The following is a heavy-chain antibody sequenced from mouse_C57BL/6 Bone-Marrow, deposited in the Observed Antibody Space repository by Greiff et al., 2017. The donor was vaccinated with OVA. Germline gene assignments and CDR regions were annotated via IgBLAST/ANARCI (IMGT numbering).Heavy chain of an antibody. V-gene: IGHV1-69*01. CDR2: IDPSDSYT. J-gene: IGHJ1*03. Sequence: VQLQQPGAELVMPGASVKLSCKASGYTFTSYWMHWVKQRPGQGLEWIGEIDPSDSYTNYNQKFKGKSTLTVDKSSSTAYMQLSSLTSEDSAVYYCASNYGSSPFYWYFDVWGTGTTVTVSS. CDR1: GYTFTSYW. CDR3: ASNYGSSPFYWYFDV. D-gene: IGHD1-1*01.